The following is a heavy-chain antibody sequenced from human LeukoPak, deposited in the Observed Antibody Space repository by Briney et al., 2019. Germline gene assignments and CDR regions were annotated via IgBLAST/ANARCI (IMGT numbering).Heavy chain of an antibody. V-gene: IGHV4-38-2*02. CDR2: IYHSGST. CDR1: GYSISSGYY. Sequence: KPSETLSLTCAVSGYSISSGYYWGWIRPPPGKGLEWIGIIYHSGSTYYNPSLKSRVTISVDTSKNQFSLKLSSVTAADTAVYYCARDGASSLWFGELLTRFDPWGQGTLVTVSS. D-gene: IGHD3-10*01. CDR3: ARDGASSLWFGELLTRFDP. J-gene: IGHJ5*02.